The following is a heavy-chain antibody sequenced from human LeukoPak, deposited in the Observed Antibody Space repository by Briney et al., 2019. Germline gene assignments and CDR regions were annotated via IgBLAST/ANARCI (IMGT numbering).Heavy chain of an antibody. CDR3: AKDGWYYDSSGLGAFDV. CDR2: ISSSGGST. D-gene: IGHD3-22*01. CDR1: GFRFSTYA. Sequence: GGSLRLSCTASGFTSGFRFSTYAMSWVRQAPGKGLEWVSTISSSGGSTYYADSVKGRFTISRDNSKSTLYLQMDTLRADDTAVYYCAKDGWYYDSSGLGAFDVWGQGTMVTVSS. J-gene: IGHJ3*01. V-gene: IGHV3-23*01.